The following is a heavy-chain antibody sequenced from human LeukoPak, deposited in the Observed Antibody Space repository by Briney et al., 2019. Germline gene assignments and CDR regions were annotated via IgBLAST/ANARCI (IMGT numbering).Heavy chain of an antibody. CDR2: INPTSGGT. D-gene: IGHD3-16*01. CDR3: ARDKGGRYGPDY. CDR1: RCTFTGSY. Sequence: GASLKVSGKASRCTFTGSYMDWERQAPGQGLAWMGLINPTSGGTKCPQTFQGRVPMTRYTSMSTAHMELSRVRSDDTAGYYCARDKGGRYGPDYWGQGTLVTVSS. J-gene: IGHJ4*02. V-gene: IGHV1-2*02.